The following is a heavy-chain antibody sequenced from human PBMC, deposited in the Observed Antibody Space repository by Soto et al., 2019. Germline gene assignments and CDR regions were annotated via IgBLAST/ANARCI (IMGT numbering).Heavy chain of an antibody. Sequence: SETLSLTCTVSGGSISSSSYYWGWIRHPPGKGLEWIGSIYYSGSTYYNPSLKSRVTISVDTSKNQFSLKLSSVTAADTAVYYCARTGGHYDFWSGYGYYYYYGMDVWGQGTTVTVSS. CDR3: ARTGGHYDFWSGYGYYYYYGMDV. D-gene: IGHD3-3*01. CDR1: GGSISSSSYY. V-gene: IGHV4-39*01. J-gene: IGHJ6*02. CDR2: IYYSGST.